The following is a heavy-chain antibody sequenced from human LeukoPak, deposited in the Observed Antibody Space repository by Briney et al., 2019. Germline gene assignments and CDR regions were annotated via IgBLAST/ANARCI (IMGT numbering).Heavy chain of an antibody. D-gene: IGHD1-26*01. Sequence: GSLRLSYAASGSSVSSYGMSGVRQPPGKGLEWVANIKQDGSDKYYVDSGKGRFTISRDNAKNSLYLQMNILRAEDTAVYYCARYDGRYYSFEHWGQGTLVTVSS. CDR2: IKQDGSDK. CDR3: ARYDGRYYSFEH. V-gene: IGHV3-7*03. J-gene: IGHJ1*01. CDR1: GSSVSSYG.